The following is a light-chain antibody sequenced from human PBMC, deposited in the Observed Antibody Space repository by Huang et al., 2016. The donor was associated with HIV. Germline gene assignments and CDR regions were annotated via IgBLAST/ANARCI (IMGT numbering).Light chain of an antibody. V-gene: IGKV3-15*01. CDR2: GSS. CDR3: PQYHHLHFS. J-gene: IGKJ4*01. CDR1: TSVNSN. Sequence: EIVMTQSPATLSVSPGQRATLSCRTNTSVNSNVAWYQQRPGQAPRLLIYGSSTRAPCIPAQFSGRGSGNEFNLKINRPPSEDFSPYFCPQYHHLHFSFGGGTRVDI.